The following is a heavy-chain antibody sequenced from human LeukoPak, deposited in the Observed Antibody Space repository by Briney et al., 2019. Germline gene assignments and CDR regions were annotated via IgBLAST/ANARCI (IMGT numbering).Heavy chain of an antibody. J-gene: IGHJ4*02. CDR2: IYSGGST. D-gene: IGHD3-22*01. Sequence: GGSLRLSCAASGFAVSSNYMSWVRQAPGKGLEWVSVIYSGGSTYYADSVKGRFTISRDNSKNTLYLQMNSLRAEDTAVYYCARDIAYDSSGYYSPHFDYWGQGTLVTVSS. CDR3: ARDIAYDSSGYYSPHFDY. V-gene: IGHV3-53*01. CDR1: GFAVSSNY.